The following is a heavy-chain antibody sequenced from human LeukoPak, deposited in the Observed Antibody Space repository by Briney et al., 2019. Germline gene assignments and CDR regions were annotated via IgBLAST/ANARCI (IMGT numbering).Heavy chain of an antibody. CDR3: ATSGWNGGGGFDP. Sequence: SETLSLPWDVSGGSFSGYSWSWIRQPPGKGLGWIGEVSHSGTTNYNPSLKSRVSMSVGASSTQFSLIMTSLTAADTAIYYCATSGWNGGGGFDPWGQGTLVIVSS. V-gene: IGHV4-34*01. D-gene: IGHD3-16*01. CDR2: VSHSGTT. J-gene: IGHJ5*02. CDR1: GGSFSGYS.